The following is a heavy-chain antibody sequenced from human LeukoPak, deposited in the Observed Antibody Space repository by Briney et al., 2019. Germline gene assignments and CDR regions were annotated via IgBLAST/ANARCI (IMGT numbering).Heavy chain of an antibody. CDR3: ARFSARYFDWLLPNDY. J-gene: IGHJ4*02. CDR2: ISAYNGNT. D-gene: IGHD3-9*01. V-gene: IGHV1-18*04. CDR1: GYTFTSYY. Sequence: ASVKVSCKASGYTFTSYYMHWVRQAPGQGLEWMGWISAYNGNTNYAQKLQGRVTMTTDTSTSTAYMELRGLRSDDTAVYYCARFSARYFDWLLPNDYWGQGTLVTVSS.